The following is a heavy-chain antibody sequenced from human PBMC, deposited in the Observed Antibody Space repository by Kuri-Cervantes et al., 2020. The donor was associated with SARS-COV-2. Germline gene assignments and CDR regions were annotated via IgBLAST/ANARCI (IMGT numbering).Heavy chain of an antibody. CDR1: GFTVSSNY. J-gene: IGHJ6*02. V-gene: IGHV3-53*01. CDR3: ARGRVYSYGFGYGMDV. CDR2: IYSGGST. Sequence: GESLKISCAASGFTVSSNYMSWVRQAPGKGLEWVSVIYSGGSTYCADSVKGRFTISRDNSKNTLYLQMNSLRAEDTAVYYCARGRVYSYGFGYGMDVWGQGTTVTVSS. D-gene: IGHD5-18*01.